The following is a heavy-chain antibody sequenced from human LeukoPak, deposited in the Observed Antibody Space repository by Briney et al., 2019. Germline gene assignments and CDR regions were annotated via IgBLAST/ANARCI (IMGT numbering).Heavy chain of an antibody. D-gene: IGHD1/OR15-1a*01. J-gene: IGHJ4*02. CDR2: SNPNSGGT. V-gene: IGHV1-2*02. CDR1: GYTFTDYY. Sequence: ASVKVSCKASGYTFTDYYIQWVRQAPGQGLEWMGWSNPNSGGTIYAQKFQGRVTMTRDTSISTAYMELSRLRSDDTAVYYCARANLNWDNFDYWGQGTLVTVSS. CDR3: ARANLNWDNFDY.